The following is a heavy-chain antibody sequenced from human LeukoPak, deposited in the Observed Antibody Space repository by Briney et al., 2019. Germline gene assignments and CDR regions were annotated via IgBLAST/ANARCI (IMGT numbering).Heavy chain of an antibody. CDR3: ARTSDSVNWYFDL. J-gene: IGHJ2*01. D-gene: IGHD2-15*01. CDR2: IYYSGST. Sequence: SETLSLTCTVSGGSLSSYYWTWIRRPPGKGLEWIGYIYYSGSTNYNPSLKSRLTISVDTSKNQFSLKLSSVTAADAAVYYCARTSDSVNWYFDLWGRGTLVTVSS. CDR1: GGSLSSYY. V-gene: IGHV4-59*01.